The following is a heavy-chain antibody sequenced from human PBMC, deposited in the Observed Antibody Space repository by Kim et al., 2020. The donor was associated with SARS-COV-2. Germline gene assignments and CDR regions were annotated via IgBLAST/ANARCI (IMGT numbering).Heavy chain of an antibody. J-gene: IGHJ4*02. V-gene: IGHV4-59*08. CDR3: ARHARGSIFGVVIISYFDY. D-gene: IGHD3-3*01. Sequence: SRVTISVDPSKNQFSLKLSSVTAADTAVYYCARHARGSIFGVVIISYFDYWGQGTLVTVSS.